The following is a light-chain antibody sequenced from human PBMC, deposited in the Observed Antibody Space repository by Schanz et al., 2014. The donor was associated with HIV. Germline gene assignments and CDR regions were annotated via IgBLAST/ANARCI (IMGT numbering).Light chain of an antibody. CDR3: QQYNDWPPIT. V-gene: IGKV3D-15*01. CDR1: QSVNNN. J-gene: IGKJ5*01. CDR2: GAS. Sequence: EIVMTQSPVTLSVSPGERATLSCRASQSVNNNLAWYQQKSGQPPRLLIYGASTRATGIPARFSGSGSGTDFTLTISSLQSEDFASYYCQQYNDWPPITFGQGTRLEIK.